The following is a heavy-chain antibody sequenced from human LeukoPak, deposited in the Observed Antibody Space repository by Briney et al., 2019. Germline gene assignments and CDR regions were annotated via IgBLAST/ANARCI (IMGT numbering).Heavy chain of an antibody. J-gene: IGHJ6*02. V-gene: IGHV4-30-4*01. CDR3: ARDTLRYYGMDV. Sequence: PSQTQSLTCTVSGGSISSGDYYWSWIRQPPGKGLEWIGYIYYSGSTYYNPSLKSRVTISVDTSKNQFSLKLSSVTAADTAVYYCARDTLRYYGMDVWGQGTTVTVSS. CDR1: GGSISSGDYY. CDR2: IYYSGST. D-gene: IGHD5/OR15-5a*01.